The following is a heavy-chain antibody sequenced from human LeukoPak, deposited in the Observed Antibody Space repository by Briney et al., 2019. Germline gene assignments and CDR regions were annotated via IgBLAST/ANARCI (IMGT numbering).Heavy chain of an antibody. CDR3: ASPYCSGGSCYHPHYYYYYGMDV. V-gene: IGHV3-30-3*01. CDR2: ISYDGSNK. CDR1: GFTFSSYA. D-gene: IGHD2-15*01. Sequence: GGSLRLSCAASGFTFSSYAMHWVRQAPGKGLEWVAVISYDGSNKYYADSVKGRFTISRDNSKNTLYLQMNSLRAEDTAVYYCASPYCSGGSCYHPHYYYYYGMDVWGQGTTATVSS. J-gene: IGHJ6*02.